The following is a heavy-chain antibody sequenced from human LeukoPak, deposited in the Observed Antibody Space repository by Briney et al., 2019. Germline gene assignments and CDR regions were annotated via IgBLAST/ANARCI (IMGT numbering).Heavy chain of an antibody. J-gene: IGHJ4*02. CDR1: GFTFSSYA. D-gene: IGHD2-2*01. V-gene: IGHV3-30*04. CDR2: ISYDGSKT. CDR3: ARDVASGHCRSTSCPALDY. Sequence: RRSLRLSCAASGFTFSSYAMHWVRQAPGKGLEWVAVISYDGSKTYYADSVKGRFTISRDNSKNTLYVQMNSLRAEDTAVYYCARDVASGHCRSTSCPALDYWGQGTLVTVSS.